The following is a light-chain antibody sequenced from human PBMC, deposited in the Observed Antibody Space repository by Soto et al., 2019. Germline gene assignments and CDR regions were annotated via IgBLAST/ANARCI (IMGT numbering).Light chain of an antibody. CDR1: QSVLYSSNNKNY. Sequence: DIVMTQSPDSLAVSLGERATINCKSSQSVLYSSNNKNYLAWYQQKPGQPPKLLIYWASIRESGVPDRFSGSGSGTDFTLTISRLQAEAVAVYYCHHHYNTPLAFGQGTRLEIK. CDR2: WAS. J-gene: IGKJ5*01. V-gene: IGKV4-1*01. CDR3: HHHYNTPLA.